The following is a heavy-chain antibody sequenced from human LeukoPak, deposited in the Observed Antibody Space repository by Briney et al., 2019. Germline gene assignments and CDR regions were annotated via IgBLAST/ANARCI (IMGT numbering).Heavy chain of an antibody. V-gene: IGHV3-21*01. Sequence: AGGSLRLSCAASGFTVSSNYMSWVRQAPGKGLEWVSSISSSSSYIYYADSVKGRFTISRDNAKNSLYLQMNSLRAEDTAVYYCAKGNCSSTSCYRYYYYYYMDVWGKGTTVTVSS. D-gene: IGHD2-2*02. J-gene: IGHJ6*03. CDR2: ISSSSSYI. CDR3: AKGNCSSTSCYRYYYYYYMDV. CDR1: GFTVSSNY.